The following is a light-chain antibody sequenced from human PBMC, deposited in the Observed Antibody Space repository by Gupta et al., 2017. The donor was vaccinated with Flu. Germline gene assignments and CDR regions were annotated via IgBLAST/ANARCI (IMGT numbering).Light chain of an antibody. CDR1: NIGVKS. CDR2: DEN. V-gene: IGLV3-21*02. CDR3: QVWDTSNDQRV. J-gene: IGLJ3*02. Sequence: SYVLTQPPSVSVAPGQTARITCGGNNIGVKSVHCYQQKPGQAPVLVVYDENDRPSGIPERFSGSNSGNTATLTISRAAAGDEADYYCQVWDTSNDQRVFGGGTKLTVL.